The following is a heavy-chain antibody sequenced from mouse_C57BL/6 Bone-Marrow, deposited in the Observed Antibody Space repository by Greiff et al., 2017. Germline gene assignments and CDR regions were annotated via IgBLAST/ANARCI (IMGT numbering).Heavy chain of an antibody. V-gene: IGHV1-81*01. CDR3: ARYGNYWYFDV. CDR1: GYTFTGYG. J-gene: IGHJ1*03. D-gene: IGHD2-1*01. CDR2: IYPRSGNT. Sequence: VKLMESGAELARPGASVKLSCKASGYTFTGYGISWVKQRTGQGLEWIGEIYPRSGNTYYNEKFKGKATLTADKSSSTAYMELRSLTSEDSAVYFCARYGNYWYFDVWGTGTTVTVSS.